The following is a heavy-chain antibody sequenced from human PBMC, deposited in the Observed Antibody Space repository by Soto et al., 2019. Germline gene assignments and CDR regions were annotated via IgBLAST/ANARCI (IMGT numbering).Heavy chain of an antibody. J-gene: IGHJ6*02. Sequence: QVQLVESGGGVVQPGRSLRLSCAASGFTFSSYAMHWVRQAPGKGLEWVAVISYDGSNKYYADSVKGRFTISRENSKNTLDLQMNSLRAEDTAVYYCARVEELGTPNYYYGMDVWGQGTTVTVSS. CDR1: GFTFSSYA. CDR3: ARVEELGTPNYYYGMDV. D-gene: IGHD1-7*01. CDR2: ISYDGSNK. V-gene: IGHV3-30-3*01.